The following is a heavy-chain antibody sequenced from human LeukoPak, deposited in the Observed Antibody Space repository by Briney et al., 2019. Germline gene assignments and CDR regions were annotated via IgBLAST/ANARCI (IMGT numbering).Heavy chain of an antibody. V-gene: IGHV3-21*01. Sequence: GGSLRLSCAASGFTFSSYSMNWVRQAPGKGLEWVSSISSSSSYIYYADSVKGRFTISRDNAKNSLYLQMNSLRAEDTAVYYCARDQDDFWSGYYNYWGQGTLVTVSS. CDR1: GFTFSSYS. CDR3: ARDQDDFWSGYYNY. CDR2: ISSSSSYI. D-gene: IGHD3-3*01. J-gene: IGHJ4*02.